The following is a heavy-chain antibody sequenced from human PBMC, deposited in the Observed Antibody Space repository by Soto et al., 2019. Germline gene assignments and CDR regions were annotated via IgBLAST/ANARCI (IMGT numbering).Heavy chain of an antibody. CDR1: CGSISSSNW. CDR3: ARLRYYYDSSGYYPPDY. D-gene: IGHD3-22*01. Sequence: PSETLSLTCAVSCGSISSSNWWSWVRQPPGKGLEWIGEIYHSGSTNYNPSLKSRVTISVDKPKNQFSLKLSSVTAADTAVYYCARLRYYYDSSGYYPPDYWGQGTLVTVSS. J-gene: IGHJ4*02. V-gene: IGHV4-4*02. CDR2: IYHSGST.